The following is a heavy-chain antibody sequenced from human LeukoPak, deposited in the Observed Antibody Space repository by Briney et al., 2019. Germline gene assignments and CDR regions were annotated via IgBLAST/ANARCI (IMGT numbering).Heavy chain of an antibody. V-gene: IGHV4-30-2*01. D-gene: IGHD3-9*01. CDR2: IYHSGST. CDR1: GGSISSGGYS. Sequence: SQTLSLTCAVSGGSISSGGYSWSWIRQPPGKGLEWIGYIYHSGSTYYNPSLKSRVTISVDRSKNQFSLKLSSVTAADTAVYYCAREVVIFPDYYYYGMDVWGQGTTVTVSS. J-gene: IGHJ6*02. CDR3: AREVVIFPDYYYYGMDV.